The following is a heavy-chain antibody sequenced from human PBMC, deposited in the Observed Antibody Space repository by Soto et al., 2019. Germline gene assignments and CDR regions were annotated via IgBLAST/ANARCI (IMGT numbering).Heavy chain of an antibody. CDR2: IIPIFGTA. J-gene: IGHJ6*02. CDR1: GGTFSSYA. D-gene: IGHD6-19*01. CDR3: ARDRYSSGSHYGMDV. Sequence: ASVKVSCKASGGTFSSYAISWVRQAPGQGLEWMGGIIPIFGTANYAQKFQGRVTITADESTSTAYMELSSLRSEDTAVYYCARDRYSSGSHYGMDVWGQGTTVTVSS. V-gene: IGHV1-69*13.